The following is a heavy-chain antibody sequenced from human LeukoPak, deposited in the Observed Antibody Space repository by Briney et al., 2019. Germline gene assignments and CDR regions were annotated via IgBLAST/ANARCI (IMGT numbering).Heavy chain of an antibody. J-gene: IGHJ2*01. Sequence: GGFLRLSCGASGFIFSTHGMHWVRRAPGKGLEWVAVISYDGKTEYYADSVRGRFTISRDNSKNTVYLQVNSLRAEDTAVYYCAKVGRGYPTSWWYFDVWGRGTLVTVSS. CDR2: ISYDGKTE. V-gene: IGHV3-30*18. D-gene: IGHD1-26*01. CDR1: GFIFSTHG. CDR3: AKVGRGYPTSWWYFDV.